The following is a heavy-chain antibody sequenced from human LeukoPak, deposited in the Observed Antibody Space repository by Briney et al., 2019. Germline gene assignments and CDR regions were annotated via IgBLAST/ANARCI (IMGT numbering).Heavy chain of an antibody. V-gene: IGHV4-34*01. Sequence: PSETLSLTCAVYGGSFRGYYWSWIRQPPGKGLEWIGEINHSGSTNYNPSLKSRVTISVDTSKNQFSLKLSSVTAADTAVYYCARNLGYNWNDWFDPWGQGTLVTVSS. CDR3: ARNLGYNWNDWFDP. J-gene: IGHJ5*02. CDR2: INHSGST. CDR1: GGSFRGYY. D-gene: IGHD1-1*01.